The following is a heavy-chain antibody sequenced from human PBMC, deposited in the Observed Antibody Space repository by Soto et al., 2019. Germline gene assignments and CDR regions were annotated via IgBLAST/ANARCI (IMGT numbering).Heavy chain of an antibody. CDR2: ISAYNGNT. Sequence: GASVKVSCKASGYTFTSYGISWVRQAPGQGLEWMGWISAYNGNTNYAQKLQGRVTMTTDTSTSTAYMELRSLRSDDTAVYYCARESVGLGTFGGVIALGYYYGMDVWGQGTTVTVSS. CDR1: GYTFTSYG. V-gene: IGHV1-18*04. CDR3: ARESVGLGTFGGVIALGYYYGMDV. J-gene: IGHJ6*02. D-gene: IGHD3-16*02.